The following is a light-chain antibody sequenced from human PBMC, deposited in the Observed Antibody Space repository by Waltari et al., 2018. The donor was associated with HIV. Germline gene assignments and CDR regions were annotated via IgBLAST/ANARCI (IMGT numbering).Light chain of an antibody. CDR3: HQYNNWPT. Sequence: IVMTQSPATLPVSPGERDTLSCRASQSVSSNLAWYQQKPGQAPRLLIYGASTRATGIPARFSGSESGTEFTLTISSLQSEDFAVYYCHQYNNWPTFGQGTKLEIK. CDR1: QSVSSN. J-gene: IGKJ2*01. CDR2: GAS. V-gene: IGKV3-15*01.